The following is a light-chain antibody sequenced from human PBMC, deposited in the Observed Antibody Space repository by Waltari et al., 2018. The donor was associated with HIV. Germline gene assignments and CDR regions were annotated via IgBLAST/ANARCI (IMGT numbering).Light chain of an antibody. V-gene: IGLV1-44*01. J-gene: IGLJ3*02. CDR3: ASWDGSLNGWV. Sequence: QSVLTQPPSASGTPGQRVTISCSGGSSNIGRDTVNWYQPLPGTAPKLLIYNNNRRPSAVPDRFSGSKSGTSASLAISGLQSEDEADYYCASWDGSLNGWVFGGGTKLTVL. CDR1: SSNIGRDT. CDR2: NNN.